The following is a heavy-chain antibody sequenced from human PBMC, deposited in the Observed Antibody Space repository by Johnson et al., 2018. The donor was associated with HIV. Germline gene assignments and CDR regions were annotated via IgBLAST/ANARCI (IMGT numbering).Heavy chain of an antibody. Sequence: VQLVESGGGLVQPGGSLRLSCAASGFTVSSNYMRWVRQAPGKGLEWVSVIYSGGSTYYADSVKGRFTISRDNSKNTMYLPMNSLRAEDTAVYYCARDLPGPPSLYAFDIWGQGTMVTVSS. CDR2: IYSGGST. V-gene: IGHV3-66*01. J-gene: IGHJ3*02. CDR3: ARDLPGPPSLYAFDI. CDR1: GFTVSSNY.